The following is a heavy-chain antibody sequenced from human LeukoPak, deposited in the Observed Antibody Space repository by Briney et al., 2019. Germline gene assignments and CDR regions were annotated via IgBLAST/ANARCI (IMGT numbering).Heavy chain of an antibody. Sequence: GGSLRLSCAASGFTFSSYAMSWVRQAPGKGLEWVSAISGSGGSTYYADSVKGRFTISRDNSKNTLYPQMNSLRAEDTAVYYCAKEHRGSGWYQWGYFDYWGQGTLVTVSS. J-gene: IGHJ4*02. D-gene: IGHD6-19*01. CDR3: AKEHRGSGWYQWGYFDY. CDR2: ISGSGGST. V-gene: IGHV3-23*01. CDR1: GFTFSSYA.